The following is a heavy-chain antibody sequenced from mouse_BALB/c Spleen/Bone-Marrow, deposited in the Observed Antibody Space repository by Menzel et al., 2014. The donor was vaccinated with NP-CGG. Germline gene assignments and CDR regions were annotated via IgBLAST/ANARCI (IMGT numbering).Heavy chain of an antibody. CDR2: ISDDGGNT. V-gene: IGHV5-4*02. D-gene: IGHD4-1*01. CDR1: GFTFSDYY. J-gene: IGHJ4*01. CDR3: ARETGPRAMDY. Sequence: EVMVVESGGGLVKPGGSLKLSCAASGFTFSDYYMFWVRQTPEKRLEWVATISDDGGNTYYRDSVKGRFTISRDNAKNKLNLQMSSLKSEDTATYHCARETGPRAMDYWGQGTSVTVSS.